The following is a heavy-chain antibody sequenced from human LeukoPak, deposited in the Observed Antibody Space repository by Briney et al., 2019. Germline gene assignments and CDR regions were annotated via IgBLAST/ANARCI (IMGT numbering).Heavy chain of an antibody. CDR3: AKDEGSSVIAAAEPYYFDY. V-gene: IGHV3-23*01. CDR2: ISGSGGST. CDR1: GFTFSSYG. D-gene: IGHD6-13*01. Sequence: GGSLRLSCAASGFTFSSYGMSWVRQAPGKGLEWVSAISGSGGSTYYADSVKGRFTISRDNSKNTLYLQMNSLRAEDTAVYYCAKDEGSSVIAAAEPYYFDYWGQGTLVTVSS. J-gene: IGHJ4*02.